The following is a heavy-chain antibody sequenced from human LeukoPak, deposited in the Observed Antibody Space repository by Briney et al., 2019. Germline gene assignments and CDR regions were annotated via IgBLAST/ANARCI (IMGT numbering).Heavy chain of an antibody. Sequence: GGSLRLSCVASGFTFDEYAMHWVRQAPGKGLEWVSVISWNSGMIAYAGAVKGRFTVSRDNAKSSLYLQINSLRSEDTAFYYCARDLIPTTGYFDLWGRGTLVTVSS. CDR1: GFTFDEYA. D-gene: IGHD4-17*01. J-gene: IGHJ2*01. V-gene: IGHV3-9*01. CDR2: ISWNSGMI. CDR3: ARDLIPTTGYFDL.